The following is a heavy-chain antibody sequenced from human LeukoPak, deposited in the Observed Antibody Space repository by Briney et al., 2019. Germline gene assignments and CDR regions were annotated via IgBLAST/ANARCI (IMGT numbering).Heavy chain of an antibody. J-gene: IGHJ6*02. CDR3: AREATDYYYYYGMDV. CDR2: IIPIFGTA. V-gene: IGHV1-69*05. CDR1: GGTFSSYT. Sequence: RASVKVSCKASGGTFSSYTISWVRQAPGQGLEWMGGIIPIFGTANYAQKFQGRVTMTRDTSTSTVYMELSSLRSEDTAVYYCAREATDYYYYYGMDVWGQGTTVTVSS.